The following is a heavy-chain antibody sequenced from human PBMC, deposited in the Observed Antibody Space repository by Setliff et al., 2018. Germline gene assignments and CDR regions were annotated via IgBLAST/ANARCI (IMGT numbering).Heavy chain of an antibody. D-gene: IGHD1-26*01. CDR2: INPGGLSS. CDR3: ARDNTIVGATDY. Sequence: ASVKVSCKTSGYSFTSHYMHWVRQAPGQGLEWMGIINPGGLSSSSTQKFEGRVTISLDTSKNQFSLKLSSVTAADTAVYYCARDNTIVGATDYWGQGALVTVSS. J-gene: IGHJ4*02. CDR1: GYSFTSHY. V-gene: IGHV1-46*01.